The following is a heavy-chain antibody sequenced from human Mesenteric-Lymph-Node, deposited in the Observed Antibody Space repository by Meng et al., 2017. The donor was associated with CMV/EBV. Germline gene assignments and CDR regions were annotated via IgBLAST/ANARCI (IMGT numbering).Heavy chain of an antibody. CDR1: GFNIGDYW. D-gene: IGHD2-2*02. V-gene: IGHV3-7*01. CDR3: ARGGCSSTSCYTVAFSYYFDY. J-gene: IGHJ4*02. CDR2: IKQNGRET. Sequence: GSLRLSCVVSGFNIGDYWMTWVRQAPGKGLEWVANIKQNGRETTYVDSVSGRFTISRDNAKNSLYLQMNSLRAEDTAVYYCARGGCSSTSCYTVAFSYYFDYWGQGTLVTVSS.